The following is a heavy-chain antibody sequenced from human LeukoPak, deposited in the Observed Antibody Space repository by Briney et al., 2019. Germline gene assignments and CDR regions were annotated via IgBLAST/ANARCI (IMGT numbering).Heavy chain of an antibody. CDR3: ARGYSSGWPPNYYMDV. V-gene: IGHV4-59*13. Sequence: RASETLSLTCTVSGGSISSYYWTWIRQPPGKGLEWIGYIYYSGSINYNPSLKSRVTISVDTSRNQFSLKLSSVTAADTAVYYCARGYSSGWPPNYYMDVWGKGTTVTVSS. J-gene: IGHJ6*03. CDR1: GGSISSYY. CDR2: IYYSGSI. D-gene: IGHD6-19*01.